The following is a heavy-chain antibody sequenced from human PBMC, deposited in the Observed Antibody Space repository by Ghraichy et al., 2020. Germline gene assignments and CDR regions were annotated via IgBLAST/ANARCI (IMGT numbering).Heavy chain of an antibody. Sequence: GESLNISCAASGFTFSSYAMSWVRQAPEKGLEWVSAISGSGGSTYYADSVKGRFTISRDNSKNTLYLQMNSLRAEDTAVYYCAKDEQWLAPSPIWYFDLWGRGTLVTVSS. CDR2: ISGSGGST. J-gene: IGHJ2*01. D-gene: IGHD6-19*01. CDR3: AKDEQWLAPSPIWYFDL. V-gene: IGHV3-23*01. CDR1: GFTFSSYA.